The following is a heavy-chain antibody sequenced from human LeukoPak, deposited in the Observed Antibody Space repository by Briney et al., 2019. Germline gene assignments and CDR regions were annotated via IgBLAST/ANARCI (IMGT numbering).Heavy chain of an antibody. CDR2: LHTSGST. D-gene: IGHD5-12*01. CDR3: ARGYDFHDS. Sequence: SETLSLTCIVSGGSISSYYWTWIRQPAGKGLEWIGRLHTSGSTNYNPSLKSRLTMSVDTSKNQFSLKLSSVTAADTAVYYCARGYDFHDSWGQGTLVTVSS. V-gene: IGHV4-4*07. J-gene: IGHJ4*02. CDR1: GGSISSYY.